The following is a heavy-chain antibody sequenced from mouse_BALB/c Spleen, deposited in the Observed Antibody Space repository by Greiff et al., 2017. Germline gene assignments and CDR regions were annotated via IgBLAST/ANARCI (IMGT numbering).Heavy chain of an antibody. CDR3: ARDSGYRYGAMDY. CDR2: IWAGGST. Sequence: QVHVKQSGPGLVAPSQSLSITCTVSGFSLTSYGVHWVRQPPGKGLEWLGVIWAGGSTNYNSALMSRLSISKDNSKSQVFLKMNSLQTDDTAMYYCARDSGYRYGAMDYWGQGTSVTVSS. V-gene: IGHV2-9*02. J-gene: IGHJ4*01. D-gene: IGHD2-14*01. CDR1: GFSLTSYG.